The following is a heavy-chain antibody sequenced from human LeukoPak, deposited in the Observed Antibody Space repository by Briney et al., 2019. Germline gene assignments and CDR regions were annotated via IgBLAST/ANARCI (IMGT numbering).Heavy chain of an antibody. V-gene: IGHV4-30-2*01. J-gene: IGHJ5*02. CDR3: ARELDGGYTTIGSNNWFDP. Sequence: PSETLSLTCAVSGGSISSGGYSWSWIRQPPGKGLEWIGYIYHSGSTYYNPSLKSRVTISVDRSKSQFSLKLSSVTAADTAVYYCARELDGGYTTIGSNNWFDPWGQGTLVTVSS. D-gene: IGHD2-15*01. CDR1: GGSISSGGYS. CDR2: IYHSGST.